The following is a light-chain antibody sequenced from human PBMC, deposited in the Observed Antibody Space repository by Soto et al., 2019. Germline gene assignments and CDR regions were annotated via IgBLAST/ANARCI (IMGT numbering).Light chain of an antibody. CDR2: ENN. CDR3: QSYDSSLSGYV. CDR1: SSNIGAGYE. Sequence: QSVLTQPPSVSEAPGQRVTISCTGSSSNIGAGYEAHWYQQVPGTAPKLLIYENNNRPSGVPDRFSGSKSGTSASLAITGLRAEDEADYYYQSYDSSLSGYVFGTGTKVTVL. V-gene: IGLV1-40*01. J-gene: IGLJ1*01.